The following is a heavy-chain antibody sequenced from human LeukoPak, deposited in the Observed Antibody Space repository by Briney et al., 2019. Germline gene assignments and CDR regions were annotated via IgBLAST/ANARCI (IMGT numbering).Heavy chain of an antibody. V-gene: IGHV3-30*02. Sequence: QRWGSLRLSCSASGFTFSSYGMHWGRPAPGKGLEWGAFIRYDGSNKYYADSVKGRLTISRDNSKNTLYLQMNSLRAEDTAVYYCARLLLWFGEFLGFDYWGQGTLVTVSS. CDR2: IRYDGSNK. CDR3: ARLLLWFGEFLGFDY. D-gene: IGHD3-10*01. J-gene: IGHJ4*02. CDR1: GFTFSSYG.